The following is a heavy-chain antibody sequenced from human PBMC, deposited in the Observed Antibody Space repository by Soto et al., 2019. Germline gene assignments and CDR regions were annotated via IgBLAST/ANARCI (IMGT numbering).Heavy chain of an antibody. CDR2: IYYSGST. Sequence: PSETLSLTCTVSGGSISSGGYYWSWIRQHPGKGLEWIGYIYYSGSTYYNPSLKSRVTISVDTSKNQFSLKLSSVTAADTAVYYCARSYDFWSGAFDYWGQGTLVTVSS. J-gene: IGHJ4*02. CDR1: GGSISSGGYY. V-gene: IGHV4-31*03. CDR3: ARSYDFWSGAFDY. D-gene: IGHD3-3*01.